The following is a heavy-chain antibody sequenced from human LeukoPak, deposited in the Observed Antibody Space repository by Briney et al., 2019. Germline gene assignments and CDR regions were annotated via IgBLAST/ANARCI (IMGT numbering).Heavy chain of an antibody. CDR2: ISHDGSNK. D-gene: IGHD2-15*01. Sequence: GGSLTLSCAASGFTFSSYGMHWVRQAPGKGLEWVAVISHDGSNKYYADSVKGRFTISRDNSKNTLYLQMNSLRAEDRALYYCAKDPSVGGVAYFDYWGQGTLVTVSS. CDR1: GFTFSSYG. J-gene: IGHJ4*02. CDR3: AKDPSVGGVAYFDY. V-gene: IGHV3-30*18.